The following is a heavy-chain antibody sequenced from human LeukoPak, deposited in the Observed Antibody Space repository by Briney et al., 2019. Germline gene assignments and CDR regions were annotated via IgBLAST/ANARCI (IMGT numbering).Heavy chain of an antibody. CDR3: ATRGDYSDTSGNSYDALDI. CDR2: IYYSGST. V-gene: IGHV4-59*12. J-gene: IGHJ3*02. Sequence: SETLSLTCTVSGGSISSYYWSWIRQSPGKGLEWIGYIYYSGSTNYNPSLKSRVTVSADPSKTQFSLKLTSVTAADTAVYYCATRGDYSDTSGNSYDALDIWGQGTMVTVSS. CDR1: GGSISSYY. D-gene: IGHD3-22*01.